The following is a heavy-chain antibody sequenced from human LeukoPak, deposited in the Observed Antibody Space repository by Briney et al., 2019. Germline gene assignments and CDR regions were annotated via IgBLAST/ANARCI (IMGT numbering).Heavy chain of an antibody. CDR1: GFTFSSYS. V-gene: IGHV3-23*01. D-gene: IGHD4-17*01. J-gene: IGHJ4*02. CDR3: AKEKGSYGDPFDY. Sequence: PGGSLRLSCAASGFTFSSYSMNWVRQAPGKGLEWVSAISGSGGSTYYADSVKGRFTISRDNSKNTLYLQMNSLRAEDTAVYYCAKEKGSYGDPFDYWGQGTLVTVSS. CDR2: ISGSGGST.